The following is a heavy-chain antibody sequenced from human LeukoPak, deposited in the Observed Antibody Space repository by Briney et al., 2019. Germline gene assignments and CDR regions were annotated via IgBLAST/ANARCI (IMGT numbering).Heavy chain of an antibody. Sequence: GGSLRLSCAASGFTFSSYDMNWVRQAPGKGLEWVTSISPSTYIYYADSVKGRFTISRDNAKNSLFLQMSSLRAEDTAVYYCARDPPYCSSSTCYIDNWGQGTLVTVSS. J-gene: IGHJ4*02. CDR3: ARDPPYCSSSTCYIDN. V-gene: IGHV3-21*01. D-gene: IGHD2-2*01. CDR1: GFTFSSYD. CDR2: ISPSTYI.